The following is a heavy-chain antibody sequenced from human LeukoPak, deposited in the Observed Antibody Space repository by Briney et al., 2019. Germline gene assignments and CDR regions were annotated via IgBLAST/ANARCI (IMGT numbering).Heavy chain of an antibody. CDR2: ISYDGSNK. J-gene: IGHJ4*02. CDR3: VSNYGGNSVFDY. Sequence: PGGSLRLSCAASGFTFSSYGMHWVRQAPGKGLEWVAVISYDGSNKYYADSLKGRFTISRDNSKNTLYLQMNSLRAEDTAVYYCVSNYGGNSVFDYWGQGTLVTVSS. D-gene: IGHD4-23*01. CDR1: GFTFSSYG. V-gene: IGHV3-30*03.